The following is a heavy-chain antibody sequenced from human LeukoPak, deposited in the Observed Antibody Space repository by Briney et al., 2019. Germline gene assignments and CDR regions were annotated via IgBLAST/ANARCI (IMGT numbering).Heavy chain of an antibody. CDR3: ARHIVVVTAGFDY. J-gene: IGHJ4*02. Sequence: SETLSLTCTVSGGSISSSSYYWGWIRQPPGKGLEWIGSIYYSGSTYYNPSLESRVTISVDTSKNQFSLKLSSVTAADTAVYYCARHIVVVTAGFDYWGQGTLVTVSS. CDR2: IYYSGST. D-gene: IGHD2-21*02. CDR1: GGSISSSSYY. V-gene: IGHV4-39*01.